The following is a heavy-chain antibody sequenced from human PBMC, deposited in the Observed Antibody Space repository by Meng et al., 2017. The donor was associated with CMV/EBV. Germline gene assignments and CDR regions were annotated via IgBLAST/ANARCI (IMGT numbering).Heavy chain of an antibody. Sequence: GGSLRLSCAASGFTFSDHYMDWVRQAPGKGLEWVGRTRNKANSYATAYAASVKGRFTISRDDSKNTAYLQMNSLKTEDTAVYYCTVRIAVAGTIDYWGQGTLVTVSS. J-gene: IGHJ4*02. CDR2: TRNKANSYAT. V-gene: IGHV3-72*01. CDR1: GFTFSDHY. D-gene: IGHD6-19*01. CDR3: TVRIAVAGTIDY.